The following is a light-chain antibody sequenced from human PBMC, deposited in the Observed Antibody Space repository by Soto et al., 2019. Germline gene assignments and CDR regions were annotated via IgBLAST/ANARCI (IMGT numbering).Light chain of an antibody. Sequence: QPVLTQPPSVSGAPGHRVTISCNGSFSNIGENYEVHWYQQLPGTAPKLLIYGNTNRPSGVPDRFSASKSGTSASLTISELQPGDQADYYCQTYDSKLDGSVFGGGTKL. J-gene: IGLJ3*02. V-gene: IGLV1-40*01. CDR3: QTYDSKLDGSV. CDR2: GNT. CDR1: FSNIGENYE.